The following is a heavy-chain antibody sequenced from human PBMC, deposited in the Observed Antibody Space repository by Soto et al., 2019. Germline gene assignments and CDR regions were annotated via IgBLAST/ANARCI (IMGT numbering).Heavy chain of an antibody. J-gene: IGHJ5*02. V-gene: IGHV1-46*01. CDR1: GYTFTSYY. CDR3: ARVGAIAAAGTRGNWFDP. D-gene: IGHD6-13*01. CDR2: INPSGGST. Sequence: ASVEVSCKASGYTFTSYYMHWVLQAPGQGLEWMGIINPSGGSTSYAQKFQGRVTMTRDTSTSTVYMELSSLRSEDTAVYYCARVGAIAAAGTRGNWFDPWGQGTLVTVSS.